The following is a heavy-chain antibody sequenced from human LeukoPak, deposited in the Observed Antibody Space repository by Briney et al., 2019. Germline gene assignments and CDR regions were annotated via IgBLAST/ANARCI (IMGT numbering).Heavy chain of an antibody. D-gene: IGHD3-10*01. Sequence: SETLSLTCTVSSSSISSSPYYWGWIRQSPGKGLEWIGSISYSGTTYYNPSLKSRVTIAVDTSKNHFSLKLSSVTAADTAVYYCATNSADYNTLGSSYKVWGQGTLVTVSS. CDR3: ATNSADYNTLGSSYKV. CDR1: SSSISSSPYY. CDR2: ISYSGTT. J-gene: IGHJ4*02. V-gene: IGHV4-39*02.